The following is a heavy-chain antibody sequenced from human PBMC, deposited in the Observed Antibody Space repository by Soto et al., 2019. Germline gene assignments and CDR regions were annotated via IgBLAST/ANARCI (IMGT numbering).Heavy chain of an antibody. D-gene: IGHD2-2*01. CDR3: AKGRRYCISTSCPGNFDY. J-gene: IGHJ4*02. V-gene: IGHV3-9*01. Sequence: GGSLRLSCAASGFTFDDYAMHWVRQAPGKGLEWVSGISWNSGSIGYADSVKGRFTISRDNAKNSLYLQMNSLRAEDTALYYCAKGRRYCISTSCPGNFDYWGQGTLVTDSS. CDR1: GFTFDDYA. CDR2: ISWNSGSI.